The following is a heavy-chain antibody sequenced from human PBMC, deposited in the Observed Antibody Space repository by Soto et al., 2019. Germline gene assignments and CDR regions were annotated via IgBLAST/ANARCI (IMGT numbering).Heavy chain of an antibody. D-gene: IGHD3-22*01. CDR3: AGGVYYDSSGYYKVYYFDY. V-gene: IGHV1-18*01. J-gene: IGHJ4*02. CDR1: GYTFTSYG. CDR2: ISAYNGNT. Sequence: QVQLVQSGAEVKKPGASVKVSCKASGYTFTSYGISWVRQAPGQGLEWMGWISAYNGNTNYAQKLQGRVTMTTDTSTSTAYMELRSLRSDDTAVYYCAGGVYYDSSGYYKVYYFDYWGQGTLVTVSS.